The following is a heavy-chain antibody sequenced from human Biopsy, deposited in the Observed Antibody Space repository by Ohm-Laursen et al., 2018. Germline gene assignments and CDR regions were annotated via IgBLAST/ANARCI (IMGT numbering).Heavy chain of an antibody. CDR1: GFTLSNYG. CDR3: AKGLYSGSYYYDS. V-gene: IGHV3-30*18. J-gene: IGHJ4*02. CDR2: VSSDGKNK. D-gene: IGHD1-26*01. Sequence: RSLRLSCAASGFTLSNYGMHWVRQAPGRGLEWVAAVSSDGKNKHYADSVQGRFTISRDNSKNTVDLQMNSLRAEDTAVYYCAKGLYSGSYYYDSWGQGTLATVSS.